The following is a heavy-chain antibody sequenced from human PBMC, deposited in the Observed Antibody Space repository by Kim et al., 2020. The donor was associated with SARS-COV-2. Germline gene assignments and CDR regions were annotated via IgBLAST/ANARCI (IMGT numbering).Heavy chain of an antibody. J-gene: IGHJ4*02. Sequence: GGSLRLSCAASGFTVTNNYMSWVRQAPGKALEWVSVIYSGGRTYYADSVKGRFTISRENSKNTLYLQMNSLTAEDTAVYYFARGSTGYSYGSRFDYWGQG. CDR2: IYSGGRT. V-gene: IGHV3-53*01. CDR3: ARGSTGYSYGSRFDY. D-gene: IGHD5-18*01. CDR1: GFTVTNNY.